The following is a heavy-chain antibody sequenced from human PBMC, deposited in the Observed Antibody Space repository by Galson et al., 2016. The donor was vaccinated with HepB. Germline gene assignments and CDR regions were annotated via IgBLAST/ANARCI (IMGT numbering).Heavy chain of an antibody. Sequence: SVKVSCKASGFTFNTSAVQWVRQARGQRLEWVGWIVVGSGNTNYAQQFQERVTITRDMSTSTAYMELRSLRSEDTAVYYCAAATGIVGCGIDYWGQGTLVTVSS. CDR2: IVVGSGNT. J-gene: IGHJ4*02. V-gene: IGHV1-58*01. CDR1: GFTFNTSA. CDR3: AAATGIVGCGIDY. D-gene: IGHD1-26*01.